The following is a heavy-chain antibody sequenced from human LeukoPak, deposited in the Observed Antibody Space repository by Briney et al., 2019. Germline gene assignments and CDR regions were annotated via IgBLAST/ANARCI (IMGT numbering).Heavy chain of an antibody. D-gene: IGHD4/OR15-4a*01. CDR1: GASITNYY. CDR3: ARGGCYGAYLDY. V-gene: IGHV4-59*01. CDR2: IYYSGNT. Sequence: SETLSLTCSVSGASITNYYWSRIRQAPGKGLEWIGYIYYSGNTNTYNPSLKSRATISLYTSRKYFSLELRSVTAADTAVYYCARGGCYGAYLDYWGQGALVIVSS. J-gene: IGHJ4*02.